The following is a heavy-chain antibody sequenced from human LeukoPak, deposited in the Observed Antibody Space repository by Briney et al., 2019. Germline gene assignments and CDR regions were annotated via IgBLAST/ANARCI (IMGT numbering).Heavy chain of an antibody. CDR1: GFTFSSYE. D-gene: IGHD3-10*01. CDR3: ARVPRITMVRGVFDY. CDR2: ISSSGSTI. V-gene: IGHV3-48*03. Sequence: GGSLRLSCAASGFTFSSYEMKWVRQAPGKGLEWVSYISSSGSTIYYADSVKGRFTISRDNAKNSLYLQMNSLRAEDTAVYYCARVPRITMVRGVFDYWGQGTLVTVSS. J-gene: IGHJ4*02.